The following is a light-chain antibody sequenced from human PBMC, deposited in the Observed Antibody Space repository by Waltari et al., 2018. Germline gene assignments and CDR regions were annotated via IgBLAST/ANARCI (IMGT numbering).Light chain of an antibody. CDR1: SSDIGRYNQ. J-gene: IGLJ2*01. CDR2: EVI. Sequence: QSALTQPASVSGSPGQSITISCTGSSSDIGRYNQVSWYQFHPGKAPKVVIYEVIKRPSGVSNRFSGSKSGSTASLTISGLQAEDEADYYCCSYAGTRDVIFGGGTKLTVL. V-gene: IGLV2-23*02. CDR3: CSYAGTRDVI.